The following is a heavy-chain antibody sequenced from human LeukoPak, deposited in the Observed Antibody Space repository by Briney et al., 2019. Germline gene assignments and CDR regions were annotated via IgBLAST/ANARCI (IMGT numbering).Heavy chain of an antibody. CDR1: GYTLTELS. D-gene: IGHD2-2*01. V-gene: IGHV1-24*01. CDR3: ATAPRSPAWFDP. J-gene: IGHJ5*02. CDR2: FDPEDGET. Sequence: ASVKVSCKVSGYTLTELSMHWVRQAPGKGLEWMGGFDPEDGETIYAQKFQGRVTMTEDTSTDTAYMELSSLRSEDTAVYYCATAPRSPAWFDPWGQGTLVTVPS.